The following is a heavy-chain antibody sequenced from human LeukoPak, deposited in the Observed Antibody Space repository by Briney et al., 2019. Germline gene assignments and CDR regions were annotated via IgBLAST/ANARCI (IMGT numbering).Heavy chain of an antibody. CDR3: IYGYTLDF. J-gene: IGHJ4*02. D-gene: IGHD5-18*01. V-gene: IGHV3-48*01. Sequence: GGSLRLSCGASGFSFNVYSMSWVRQAPGKGLEWIAYITSSGRTIHYADSVKGRFTISRDNAKDSLYLQMNSLRAEDTAVYYCIYGYTLDFWGQGTLVTVSS. CDR1: GFSFNVYS. CDR2: ITSSGRTI.